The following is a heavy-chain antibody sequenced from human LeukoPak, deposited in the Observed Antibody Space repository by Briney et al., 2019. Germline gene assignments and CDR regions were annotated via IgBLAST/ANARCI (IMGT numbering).Heavy chain of an antibody. J-gene: IGHJ4*02. Sequence: GASVKVSCKTSGYTFAAYYIHWVRQAPGQGLGWMGWITPNSGGTNYAQKFQGRVTMTRDTSISTAYMELSILRSDDTAVYYCARATEFDYWGQGTLVTVSS. V-gene: IGHV1-2*02. CDR1: GYTFAAYY. CDR3: ARATEFDY. CDR2: ITPNSGGT.